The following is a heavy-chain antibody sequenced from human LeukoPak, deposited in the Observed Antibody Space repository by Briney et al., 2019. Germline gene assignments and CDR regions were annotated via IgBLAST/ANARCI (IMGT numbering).Heavy chain of an antibody. V-gene: IGHV3-21*01. J-gene: IGHJ3*02. D-gene: IGHD1-26*01. CDR1: GFTFSSYS. Sequence: GGSLRLSRAASGFTFSSYSMNWVRQAPGKGLEWVSSISSSSSYIYYADSVKGRFTISRDYAKNSLYLQMNSLRAEDTAVYYCAFVGIVGAFDAFDIWGQGTMVTVSS. CDR2: ISSSSSYI. CDR3: AFVGIVGAFDAFDI.